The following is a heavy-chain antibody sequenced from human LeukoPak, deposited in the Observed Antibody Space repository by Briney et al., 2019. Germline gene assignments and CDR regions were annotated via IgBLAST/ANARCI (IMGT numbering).Heavy chain of an antibody. Sequence: GGSLRLSCAASGFTVSSNYMSWVRQAPGKGLEWVSVIYSGGTIYYADSVKGRFTISRDNSKNTLYLQMNSLRAEDTAVYYCARSAYVFVDAFDIWGQGTMVTVSS. CDR2: IYSGGTI. CDR3: ARSAYVFVDAFDI. J-gene: IGHJ3*02. V-gene: IGHV3-53*01. D-gene: IGHD2-21*01. CDR1: GFTVSSNY.